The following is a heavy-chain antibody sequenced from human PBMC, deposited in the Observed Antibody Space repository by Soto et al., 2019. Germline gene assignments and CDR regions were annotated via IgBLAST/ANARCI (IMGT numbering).Heavy chain of an antibody. CDR2: ISSSGTRM. CDR1: GFTFSDYY. V-gene: IGHV3-11*01. Sequence: QVQLVESGGGLVQPGGSLRLSCTASGFTFSDYYMTWIRQAPGKGLESVSYISSSGTRMYYADSVKGRFTISRDNAKNSLYPRLNSLRAEDTAVYYCAREYYDVLTDYYRYYYIDVWGKGITVTVSS. D-gene: IGHD3-9*01. CDR3: AREYYDVLTDYYRYYYIDV. J-gene: IGHJ6*03.